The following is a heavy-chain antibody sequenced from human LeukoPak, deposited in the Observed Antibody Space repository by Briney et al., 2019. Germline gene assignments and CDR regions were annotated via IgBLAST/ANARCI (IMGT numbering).Heavy chain of an antibody. V-gene: IGHV3-23*01. CDR2: ISGSGGTT. Sequence: GGSLRLSCAASGFTFSSYAMSWVRQAPGKGLEWVSVISGSGGTTYYADSVKGRFTISRDNSKNTLYLQMNSLRAEDTAVYYCAKDRWDMGYYDSSGYYDGGAFDIWGQGTMVTVSS. CDR1: GFTFSSYA. J-gene: IGHJ3*02. D-gene: IGHD3-22*01. CDR3: AKDRWDMGYYDSSGYYDGGAFDI.